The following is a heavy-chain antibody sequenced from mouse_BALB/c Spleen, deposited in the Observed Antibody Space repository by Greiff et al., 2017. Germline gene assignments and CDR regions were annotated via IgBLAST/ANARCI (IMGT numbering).Heavy chain of an antibody. CDR3: VRHRSSYSYWYFDV. J-gene: IGHJ1*01. CDR1: GFTFNTYA. V-gene: IGHV10-1*02. Sequence: EVMLVESGGGLVQPKGSLKLSCAASGFTFNTYAMNWVRQAPGKGLEWVARIRSKSNNYATYYADSVKDRFTISRDDSQSMLYLQMNNLKTEDTAMYYCVRHRSSYSYWYFDVWGAGTTVTVSS. CDR2: IRSKSNNYAT. D-gene: IGHD1-1*01.